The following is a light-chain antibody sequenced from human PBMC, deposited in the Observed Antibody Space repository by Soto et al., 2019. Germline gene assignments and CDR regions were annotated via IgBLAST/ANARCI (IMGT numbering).Light chain of an antibody. CDR1: QXVSSVR. CDR3: QQYGSSPLYT. CDR2: AAS. Sequence: PGXXATXSCRASQXVSSVRLAWYQQKPGQAPRLLIYAASTXATGIPXXXXXXXXXXXXXXXXXRLEPEDFAVYYCQQYGSSPLYTFGQGTKLEXK. V-gene: IGKV3-20*01. J-gene: IGKJ2*01.